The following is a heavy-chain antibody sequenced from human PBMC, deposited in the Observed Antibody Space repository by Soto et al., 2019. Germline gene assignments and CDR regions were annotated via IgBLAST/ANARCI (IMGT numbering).Heavy chain of an antibody. CDR1: GFTFSSYE. D-gene: IGHD3-16*01. Sequence: GGSLRLSCAASGFTFSSYEMNWVRQAPGKGLEWISFINSGSDTIYYGDSVKGRFTISRDNAKNALYLQMNSLRDDDTAVYYCARPHLDRPTYYGLDVWGQGTTVTVSS. CDR3: ARPHLDRPTYYGLDV. J-gene: IGHJ6*02. CDR2: INSGSDTI. V-gene: IGHV3-48*02.